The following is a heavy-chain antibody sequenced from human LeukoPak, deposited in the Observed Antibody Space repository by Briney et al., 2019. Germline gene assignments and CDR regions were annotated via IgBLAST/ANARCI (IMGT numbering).Heavy chain of an antibody. D-gene: IGHD3-3*01. CDR3: ARDRGGDYDFWSGYYTGYFDY. CDR2: ISDSSTTI. V-gene: IGHV3-48*01. CDR1: GFTFSSFA. J-gene: IGHJ4*02. Sequence: GGSLRLSCAASGFTFSSFAMSWIRQAPGKGLEWVSYISDSSTTIYYADSVKGRFTISRDNAKNSLYLQMNSLRAEDTAVYYCARDRGGDYDFWSGYYTGYFDYWGQGTLVPVSS.